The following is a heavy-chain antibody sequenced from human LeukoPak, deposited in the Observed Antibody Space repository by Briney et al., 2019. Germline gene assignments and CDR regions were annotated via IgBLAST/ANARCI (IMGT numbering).Heavy chain of an antibody. D-gene: IGHD6-13*01. J-gene: IGHJ4*02. CDR1: GFSFTDYA. CDR3: ASGSGWYISDY. Sequence: GGSLRLSCAASGFSFTDYAMNWVRQAPGRGLEWVSGISRTGDSTSYADSVEGRLTISRDNSKNTLFLQMNSLRVEDTAVYYCASGSGWYISDYWGQGTLVTVSS. CDR2: ISRTGDST. V-gene: IGHV3-23*01.